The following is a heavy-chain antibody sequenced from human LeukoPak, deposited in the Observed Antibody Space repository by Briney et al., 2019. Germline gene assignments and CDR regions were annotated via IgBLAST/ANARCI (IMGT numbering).Heavy chain of an antibody. D-gene: IGHD3-10*01. V-gene: IGHV4-34*01. CDR1: GGSFSGYY. CDR2: INHSGTT. CDR3: ARRRRIDMAWGVVQVFDF. J-gene: IGHJ4*02. Sequence: ETPCLTCAVYGGSFSGYYWSWIRQPPGKGLEWVGEINHSGTTSHNSSLESRVPSSENTSKNHFSLKLTAVTAADTAVYFCARRRRIDMAWGVVQVFDFWGQGTMVSVCS.